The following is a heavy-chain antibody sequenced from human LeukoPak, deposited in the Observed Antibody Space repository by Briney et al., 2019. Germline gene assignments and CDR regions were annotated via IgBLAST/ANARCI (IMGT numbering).Heavy chain of an antibody. CDR1: GGSFSGYY. J-gene: IGHJ6*03. Sequence: SETLSLTCAVYGGSFSGYYWSWIRQPPGKGLEWIGDINHSGSTNYNPSLKSRVTISVDTSKNQFSLKLSSVTAADTAVYYCARVRAYYYYYYMDVWGKGTTVTVSS. D-gene: IGHD3-10*01. V-gene: IGHV4-34*01. CDR2: INHSGST. CDR3: ARVRAYYYYYYMDV.